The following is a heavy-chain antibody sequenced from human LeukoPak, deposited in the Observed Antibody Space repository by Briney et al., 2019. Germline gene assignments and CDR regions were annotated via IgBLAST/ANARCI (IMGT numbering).Heavy chain of an antibody. J-gene: IGHJ4*02. V-gene: IGHV1-2*02. Sequence: GASVKVSCKASGGTFSSYAISWVRQAPGQGLEWMGWINPNSGGTNYAQKFQGRVTMTRDTSISTAYMELSRLRSDDTAVYYCARDYIVTGTPFDYWGQGTLVTVSS. CDR1: GGTFSSYA. CDR2: INPNSGGT. CDR3: ARDYIVTGTPFDY. D-gene: IGHD1-20*01.